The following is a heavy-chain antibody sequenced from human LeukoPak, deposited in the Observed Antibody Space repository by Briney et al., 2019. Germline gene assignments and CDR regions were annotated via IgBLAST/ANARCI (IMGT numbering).Heavy chain of an antibody. CDR2: ISGSAGST. CDR1: GFTFSSYA. Sequence: GGSLRLSCAASGFTFSSYAMSWVRQAPGKGLEWVSGISGSAGSTYYADSVKARFTISRDNSKNTLYLQMNSLRTEDTAVYYCAKGARTSASPYYFDCWGQGTLVTVSS. J-gene: IGHJ4*02. D-gene: IGHD1-14*01. CDR3: AKGARTSASPYYFDC. V-gene: IGHV3-23*01.